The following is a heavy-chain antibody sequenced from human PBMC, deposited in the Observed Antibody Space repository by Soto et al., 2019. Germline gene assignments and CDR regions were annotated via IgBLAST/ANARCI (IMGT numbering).Heavy chain of an antibody. Sequence: GGSLRLSCAGSGFSFSDYYMSWIRQAPGKGLEWVSYISSSGDIIYYADSVKGRFTISRDNAKNSLYLQMNSLRAEDTAVYYCARDLGYYASDGYFDYWGQGSVFTVSS. CDR2: ISSSGDII. D-gene: IGHD3-22*01. J-gene: IGHJ4*02. CDR3: ARDLGYYASDGYFDY. CDR1: GFSFSDYY. V-gene: IGHV3-11*01.